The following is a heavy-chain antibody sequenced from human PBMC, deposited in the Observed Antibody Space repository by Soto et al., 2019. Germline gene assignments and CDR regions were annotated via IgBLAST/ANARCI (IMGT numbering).Heavy chain of an antibody. CDR3: AGNIVATISPFAY. J-gene: IGHJ4*02. V-gene: IGHV4-34*01. D-gene: IGHD5-12*01. CDR2: INHSGST. CDR1: GESFSGYY. Sequence: SETLSLTCAVYGESFSGYYWSWIRQPPGKGLEWIGEINHSGSTNYSPSLKSRVTMSVDTSKNQFSLKLSSVTAADTAMYYGAGNIVATISPFAYWGQGTLVTVSS.